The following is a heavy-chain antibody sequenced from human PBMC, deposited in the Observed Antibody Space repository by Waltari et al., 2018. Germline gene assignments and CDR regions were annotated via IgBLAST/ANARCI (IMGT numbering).Heavy chain of an antibody. CDR1: GFTFSSYC. CDR3: ARQDPGSYDAFDI. Sequence: EVQLVESGGGLVQPGGSLRLSCSASGFTFSSYCMSWVSKAPGKGLEWVANIKQEGSEKYYVDSVKGRFTISRDNAKNSLYLQMNSLRAEDTAVYYCARQDPGSYDAFDIWGQGTMVTVSS. D-gene: IGHD1-26*01. V-gene: IGHV3-7*01. J-gene: IGHJ3*02. CDR2: IKQEGSEK.